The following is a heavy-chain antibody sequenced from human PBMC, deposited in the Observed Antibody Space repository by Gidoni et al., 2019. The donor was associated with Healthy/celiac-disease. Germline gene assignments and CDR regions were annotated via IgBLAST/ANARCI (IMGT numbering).Heavy chain of an antibody. D-gene: IGHD3-22*01. Sequence: QLQLQESGSGLVKPSQTLSLTCAVSGGSISRGGYSWSWIRQPPGKGLEWIGYIYHSGSTYYNPSLKSRVTISVDRSKNQFSLKLSSVTAADTAVYYCAREVRYYYDSSGSRFFDYWGQGTLVTVSS. CDR2: IYHSGST. V-gene: IGHV4-30-2*01. CDR1: GGSISRGGYS. CDR3: AREVRYYYDSSGSRFFDY. J-gene: IGHJ4*02.